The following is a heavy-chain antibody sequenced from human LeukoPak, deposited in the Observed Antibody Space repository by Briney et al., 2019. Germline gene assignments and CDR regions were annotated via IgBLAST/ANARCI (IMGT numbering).Heavy chain of an antibody. CDR1: GYTFTSYG. V-gene: IGHV1-18*01. J-gene: IGHJ6*02. CDR3: ARDPICSGGSCSRTQINYYYYYGMDV. Sequence: ASVKVSCKASGYTFTSYGISWVRRAPGQGLEWMGWISAYNGNTNYAQKLQGRVTMTTDTSTSTAYMELRSLRSDDTAVYYCARDPICSGGSCSRTQINYYYYYGMDVWGQGTTVTVSS. CDR2: ISAYNGNT. D-gene: IGHD2-15*01.